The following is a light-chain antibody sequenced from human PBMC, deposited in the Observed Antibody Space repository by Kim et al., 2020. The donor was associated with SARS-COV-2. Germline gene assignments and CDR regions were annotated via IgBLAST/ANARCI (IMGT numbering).Light chain of an antibody. V-gene: IGKV3-20*01. Sequence: IVLTQSPGTLSLSPGERATLSCRASQSVTSSYLAWYQQKPGQAPRLLIYAASNRATGIPERFSGSGSGTDFTLTISSLEPEDFALYYCQQYGTSITFGQGTRLEIK. CDR3: QQYGTSIT. J-gene: IGKJ5*01. CDR1: QSVTSSY. CDR2: AAS.